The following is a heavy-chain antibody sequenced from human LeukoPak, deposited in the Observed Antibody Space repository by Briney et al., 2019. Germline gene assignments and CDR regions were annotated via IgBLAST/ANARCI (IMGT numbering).Heavy chain of an antibody. J-gene: IGHJ4*02. CDR3: ATIAARRFDY. Sequence: GGSLRLSCAASGLTVSGNYMSCVRQAPGKGLEWVSVIYSVGSTYYADSVKGRFTISRDSSKNTLYLQMDSLRPDDTAVYYCATIAARRFDYWGQGTLVTVSS. CDR2: IYSVGST. D-gene: IGHD6-6*01. V-gene: IGHV3-66*01. CDR1: GLTVSGNY.